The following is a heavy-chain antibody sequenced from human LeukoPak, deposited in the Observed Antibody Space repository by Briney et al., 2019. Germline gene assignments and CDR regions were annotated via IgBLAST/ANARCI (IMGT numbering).Heavy chain of an antibody. CDR2: ISSSGSTI. J-gene: IGHJ6*04. Sequence: TGGSLRLSCAASGFTFSSYEMNWVRQAPGKGLEWVSYISSSGSTIYYADSVEGRFTISRDNAKNSLYLQMNSLRAEDTAVYYCARDGTPIHSSGWVYMDVWGKGTTVTISS. CDR1: GFTFSSYE. CDR3: ARDGTPIHSSGWVYMDV. D-gene: IGHD6-25*01. V-gene: IGHV3-48*03.